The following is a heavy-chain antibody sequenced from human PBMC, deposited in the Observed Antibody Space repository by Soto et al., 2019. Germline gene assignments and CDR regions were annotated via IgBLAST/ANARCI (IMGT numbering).Heavy chain of an antibody. CDR2: IYTSAST. CDR3: GRAGPHCTTCYVRAP. Sequence: SETLSLTCTVSGGSISSYYWSWIRQPAGKGLEWLGRIYTSASTNYNPSLKSRVTMSVATSKNQFSLKLSSVTAPATAAYYCGRAGPHCTTCYVRAPWRRRTRVIVAS. D-gene: IGHD2-2*01. V-gene: IGHV4-4*07. J-gene: IGHJ5*02. CDR1: GGSISSYY.